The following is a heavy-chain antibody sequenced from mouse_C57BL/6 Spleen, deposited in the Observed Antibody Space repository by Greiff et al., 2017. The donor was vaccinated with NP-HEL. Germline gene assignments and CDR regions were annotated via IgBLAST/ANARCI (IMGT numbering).Heavy chain of an antibody. CDR2: IDPSDSET. Sequence: QVQLQQSGAELVRPGSSVKLSCKASGYTFTSYWMHWVKQRPIQGLEWIGNIDPSDSETHYNQKFKDKATLTVDKSSSTAYMQLSSLTSEDSAVYYCARYDTTEGFAYWGQGTLVTVSA. J-gene: IGHJ3*01. V-gene: IGHV1-52*01. D-gene: IGHD1-1*01. CDR1: GYTFTSYW. CDR3: ARYDTTEGFAY.